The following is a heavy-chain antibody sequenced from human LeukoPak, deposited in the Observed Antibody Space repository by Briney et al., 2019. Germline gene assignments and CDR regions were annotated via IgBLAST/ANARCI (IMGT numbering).Heavy chain of an antibody. CDR3: ARRGDSSGYYYYYYYYTDV. CDR2: INPSGGST. V-gene: IGHV1-46*01. CDR1: GYTFTSYY. J-gene: IGHJ6*03. D-gene: IGHD3-22*01. Sequence: ASVKVSCKASGYTFTSYYMHWVRQAPGQGLEWMGIINPSGGSTSYAQKFQGRVTMTRDMSTSTVYMELSSLRSEDTAVYYCARRGDSSGYYYYYYYYTDVRGKGTTVTVSS.